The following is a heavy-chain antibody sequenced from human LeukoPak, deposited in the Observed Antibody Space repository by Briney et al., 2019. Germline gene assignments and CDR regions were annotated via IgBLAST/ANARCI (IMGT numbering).Heavy chain of an antibody. V-gene: IGHV3-43D*03. CDR1: GSTFDDYA. D-gene: IGHD6-13*01. Sequence: GGSLRLSCAASGSTFDDYAMHWVRQAPGKGLEWVSLISWDGGSTYYADSVKGRFTISRDNSKNSLYLQMNSLRAEDTALYYCAKDRRTGYSSSWYGDWGQGTLVTVSS. CDR2: ISWDGGST. CDR3: AKDRRTGYSSSWYGD. J-gene: IGHJ4*02.